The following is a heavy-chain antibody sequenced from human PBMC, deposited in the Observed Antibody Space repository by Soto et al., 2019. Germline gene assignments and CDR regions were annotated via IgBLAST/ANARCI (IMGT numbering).Heavy chain of an antibody. D-gene: IGHD3-22*01. J-gene: IGHJ3*02. CDR2: IWYDGSNE. V-gene: IGHV3-33*01. Sequence: QVQLVESGGGVVQPGKSLRLSCAASGFSFSSYGMHWVRQAPGKGLEWVAVIWYDGSNEDYADSVKGRFAISRDNSKNTLYLQRNSLRADDTAVYYCARDRDYYDNSGYALDIWGPGTVVTVSS. CDR3: ARDRDYYDNSGYALDI. CDR1: GFSFSSYG.